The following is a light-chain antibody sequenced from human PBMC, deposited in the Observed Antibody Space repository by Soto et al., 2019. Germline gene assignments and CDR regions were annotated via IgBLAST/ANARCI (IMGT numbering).Light chain of an antibody. CDR1: QGISSY. Sequence: DIQMTQSPSSLSASVGDRVTITCRASQGISSYLAWYQRKPGKVPKLLIYAAYTLQSGVPSRFSGSGSGTDFTLTISSLQPEDVATYYCQKYNSAPLTFGGGTKVEIK. V-gene: IGKV1-27*01. CDR2: AAY. J-gene: IGKJ4*01. CDR3: QKYNSAPLT.